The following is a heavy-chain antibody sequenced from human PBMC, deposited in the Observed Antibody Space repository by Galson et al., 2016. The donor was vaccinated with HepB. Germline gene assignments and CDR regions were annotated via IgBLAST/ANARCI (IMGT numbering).Heavy chain of an antibody. D-gene: IGHD3-22*01. V-gene: IGHV3-21*01. Sequence: SLRLSCAASGFAFRTYSMHWVRQPPGKGLEWVSSISSSGTYIYYADSLKGRFTISRDNAKNSLYLQMNSLRAEDTAVYYCARSAYQYDSRGYYYGEEWFDPWGQGTLVTVSS. CDR3: ARSAYQYDSRGYYYGEEWFDP. CDR2: ISSSGTYI. CDR1: GFAFRTYS. J-gene: IGHJ5*02.